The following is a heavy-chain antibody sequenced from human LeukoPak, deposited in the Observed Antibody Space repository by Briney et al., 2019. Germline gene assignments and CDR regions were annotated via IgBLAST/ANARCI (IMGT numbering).Heavy chain of an antibody. CDR1: GFTFSSYG. J-gene: IGHJ4*02. Sequence: GGSLRLSCAASGFTFSSYGMHWVRQAPGKGLEWVAVISYDGSNKYYADSVKGRFTISRDNSKNTLYLQMNSLRAEDTAVYYCAKDRVWYSGSDYGGFDYWGQGTLVTVSS. D-gene: IGHD1-26*01. V-gene: IGHV3-30*18. CDR3: AKDRVWYSGSDYGGFDY. CDR2: ISYDGSNK.